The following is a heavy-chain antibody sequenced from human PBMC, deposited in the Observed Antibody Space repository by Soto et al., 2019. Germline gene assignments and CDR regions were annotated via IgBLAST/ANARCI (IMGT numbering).Heavy chain of an antibody. J-gene: IGHJ5*02. V-gene: IGHV4-39*01. D-gene: IGHD3-10*01. CDR3: ARVSLWFGELFTENRFDP. Sequence: PSETLSLTCTVSGASISSSRYYWGWIRQPPGKGLEWIGTLYSPEGSYYNPSLKSRVTISVDTSKKQLSLRLSSVTAADTAVYYCARVSLWFGELFTENRFDPWGQGTLAPVYS. CDR2: LYSPEGS. CDR1: GASISSSRYY.